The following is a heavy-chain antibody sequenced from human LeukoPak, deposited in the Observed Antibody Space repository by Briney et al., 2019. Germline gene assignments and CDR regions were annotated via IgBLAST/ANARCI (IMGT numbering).Heavy chain of an antibody. J-gene: IGHJ4*02. Sequence: GGSLRLSCAASGFTFSSYAMHWVRQAPGKGLEWVAVISYDGSNKYYADSVKGRFTISRDNSKNTLYLQMNSLRAEDTAVYYCARDEWSGYYFDYWGQGTLVTVSS. D-gene: IGHD3-3*01. V-gene: IGHV3-30-3*01. CDR3: ARDEWSGYYFDY. CDR1: GFTFSSYA. CDR2: ISYDGSNK.